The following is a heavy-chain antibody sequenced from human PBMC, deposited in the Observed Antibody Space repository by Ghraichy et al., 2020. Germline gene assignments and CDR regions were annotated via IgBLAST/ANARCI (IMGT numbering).Heavy chain of an antibody. J-gene: IGHJ4*02. CDR3: ARRGASGGLAAHPFDY. D-gene: IGHD2-15*01. V-gene: IGHV3-23*01. CDR1: GFTFRTYA. CDR2: ISGDGDYT. Sequence: GGSLRLSCAVSGFTFRTYAMCWVRQAPGRGLEWVSSISGDGDYTYYADSVRGRFTISRDNSKNTLYLQVNRLGVEDTALYFCARRGASGGLAAHPFDYWGQGIPVTVSS.